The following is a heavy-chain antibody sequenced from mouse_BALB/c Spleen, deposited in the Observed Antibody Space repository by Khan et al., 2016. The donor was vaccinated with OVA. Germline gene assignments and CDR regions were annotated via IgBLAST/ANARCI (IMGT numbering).Heavy chain of an antibody. Sequence: QVQLKESGPGLVAPSQSLSITCPISGFSLTNYGVHWVRQPPGKGLEWLVVIWRDGSTNYNSALKSRLTISKDNSKSQVFLKMNSLQTDDTAMYFCARQPYYHYNIMDYWGQGTSVTVSS. CDR1: GFSLTNYG. J-gene: IGHJ4*01. CDR3: ARQPYYHYNIMDY. D-gene: IGHD2-10*01. CDR2: IWRDGST. V-gene: IGHV2-6-1*01.